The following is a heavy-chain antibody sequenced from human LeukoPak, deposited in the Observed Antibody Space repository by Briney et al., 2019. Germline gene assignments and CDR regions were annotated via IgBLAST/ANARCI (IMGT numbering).Heavy chain of an antibody. D-gene: IGHD3-10*01. Sequence: SETLPLTCTVSGGSISSYYWSWIRQPAGKGLEWIGRIYTSGSTNYNPSLKSRVTMSVDTSKNQFSLKLSSVTAADTAVYYCARDSVWFGESHDAFDIWGQGTMVTVSS. CDR2: IYTSGST. J-gene: IGHJ3*02. V-gene: IGHV4-4*07. CDR1: GGSISSYY. CDR3: ARDSVWFGESHDAFDI.